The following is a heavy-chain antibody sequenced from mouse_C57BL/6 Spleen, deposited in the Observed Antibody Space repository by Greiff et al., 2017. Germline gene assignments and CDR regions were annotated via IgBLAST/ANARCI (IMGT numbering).Heavy chain of an antibody. V-gene: IGHV1-50*01. CDR1: GYTFTSYW. CDR2: IDPSDSYT. Sequence: QVQLQQSGAELVKPGASVKLSCKASGYTFTSYWMQWVKQRPGQGLEWIGEIDPSDSYTNYNQKFKGKATLTVDTSSSTAYMQLSSLTSEDSAVYYCVVGRGDYWGQGTTLTVSS. CDR3: VVGRGDY. D-gene: IGHD2-2*01. J-gene: IGHJ2*01.